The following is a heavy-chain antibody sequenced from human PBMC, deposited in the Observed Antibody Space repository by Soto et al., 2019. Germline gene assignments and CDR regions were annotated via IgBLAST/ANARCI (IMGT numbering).Heavy chain of an antibody. V-gene: IGHV3-21*01. Sequence: GGSLRLSCAASGFTFSSYSMNWVRQAPGKGLEWVSSISSSSSYIYYADSVKGRFTISRDNAKNSLYLQMNSLRAEDTAVYYCARDELIAAAGISAFDIWGQGTMVTVSS. D-gene: IGHD6-13*01. CDR2: ISSSSSYI. CDR1: GFTFSSYS. CDR3: ARDELIAAAGISAFDI. J-gene: IGHJ3*02.